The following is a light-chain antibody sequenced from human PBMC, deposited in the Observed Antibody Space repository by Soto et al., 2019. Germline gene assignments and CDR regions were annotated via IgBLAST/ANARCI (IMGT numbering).Light chain of an antibody. Sequence: EIVLTQSPGTLSLSPGARATLSCRASQSVASSFIAWFQQKPGQPPRLLIYTASSRAPGIPDRFTASGSGTDFTLTISRLEPEDFAVYYCQQRGDWPLYTFGQGSRLEIK. CDR2: TAS. CDR3: QQRGDWPLYT. J-gene: IGKJ2*01. CDR1: QSVASSF. V-gene: IGKV3D-20*02.